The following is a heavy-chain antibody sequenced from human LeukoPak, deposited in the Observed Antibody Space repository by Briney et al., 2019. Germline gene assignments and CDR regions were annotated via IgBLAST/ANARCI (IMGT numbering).Heavy chain of an antibody. J-gene: IGHJ5*02. CDR2: ISSSSSTI. Sequence: GGSLRLSCAASGFTFSSYSMNWVRQAPGKGLEWVSYISSSSSTIYYADSVKGRFTISRDNAKNSLYLQMNSLRAEVTAVYYCARVTGYSSGWFDPWGQGTLVTVSS. CDR3: ARVTGYSSGWFDP. CDR1: GFTFSSYS. V-gene: IGHV3-48*01. D-gene: IGHD6-19*01.